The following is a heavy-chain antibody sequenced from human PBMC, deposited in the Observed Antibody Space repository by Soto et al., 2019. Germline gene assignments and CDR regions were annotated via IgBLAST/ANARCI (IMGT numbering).Heavy chain of an antibody. V-gene: IGHV4-59*01. CDR1: GGSISSYY. J-gene: IGHJ6*03. Sequence: ASETLSLTCTVSGGSISSYYWSWIRQPPGKGLEWIGYIYYSGSTNYNPSLKSRVTISVDTSKNQFSLKLSSVTAADTAVYYCARNDYDFWSGYYYYMDVWGKGTTVTVSS. D-gene: IGHD3-3*01. CDR2: IYYSGST. CDR3: ARNDYDFWSGYYYYMDV.